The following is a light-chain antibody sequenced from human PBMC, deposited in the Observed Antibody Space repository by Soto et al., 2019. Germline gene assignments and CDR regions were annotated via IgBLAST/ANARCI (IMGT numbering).Light chain of an antibody. CDR1: SSDVGGYNY. V-gene: IGLV2-14*01. J-gene: IGLJ1*01. Sequence: QSALTQPASVSGSPGQSITISRTGTSSDVGGYNYVSWYQQHPGKAPKLMIYDVSNRPSGVSNRFSGSKSGNTASLTISGLQAEDEADYYCSSYTSSSTLYVFGTGTKVT. CDR2: DVS. CDR3: SSYTSSSTLYV.